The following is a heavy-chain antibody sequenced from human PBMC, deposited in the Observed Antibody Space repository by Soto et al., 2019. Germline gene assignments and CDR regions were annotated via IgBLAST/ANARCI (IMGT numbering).Heavy chain of an antibody. CDR3: AVGDGYNENLEYYSDY. J-gene: IGHJ4*02. CDR1: GGTFSSYA. CDR2: IIPIFGTA. V-gene: IGHV1-69*12. D-gene: IGHD5-12*01. Sequence: QVQLVQSGAEVKKPGSSVKVSCKASGGTFSSYAISCVRQAPGQGLEWMGGIIPIFGTANYAQKFQGRVTITADESTSTAYMELSSLRSEDTAVYYCAVGDGYNENLEYYSDYWGQGTLVTVSS.